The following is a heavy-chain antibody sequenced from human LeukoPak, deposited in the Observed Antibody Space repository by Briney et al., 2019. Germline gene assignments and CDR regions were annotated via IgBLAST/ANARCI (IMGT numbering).Heavy chain of an antibody. D-gene: IGHD2-15*01. V-gene: IGHV5-51*01. J-gene: IGHJ4*02. CDR2: IYPGDSDT. CDR3: ARPNCSGGSCYSHYFDY. Sequence: GESLKISCKGSGYSFTSYWIGWVRQMPGKGLEWMGIIYPGDSDTRYSPSFQGQVTISADKSISTAYLQWSSLKASDTAMYYCARPNCSGGSCYSHYFDYWGQGTLVTVSS. CDR1: GYSFTSYW.